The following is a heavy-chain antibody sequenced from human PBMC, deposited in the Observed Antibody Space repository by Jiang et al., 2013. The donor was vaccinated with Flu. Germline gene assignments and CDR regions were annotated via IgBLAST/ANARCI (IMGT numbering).Heavy chain of an antibody. V-gene: IGHV3-7*03. CDR3: ATSSGRRFDY. CDR2: IKYDGSEK. D-gene: IGHD6-6*01. CDR1: GFTFSSYW. Sequence: VQLVESGGGLVQPGGSLRLSCAASGFTFSSYWMSWVRQAPGKGLEWVANIKYDGSEKYYVDSVKGRFTISRDNAKTSLYLQMNGLGAEDTAVYYCATSSGRRFDYWGQGTLLTVSS. J-gene: IGHJ4*02.